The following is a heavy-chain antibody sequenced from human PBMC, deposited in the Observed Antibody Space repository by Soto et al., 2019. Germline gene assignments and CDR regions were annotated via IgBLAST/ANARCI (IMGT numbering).Heavy chain of an antibody. D-gene: IGHD3-16*02. J-gene: IGHJ2*01. CDR1: GGSFSSYA. CDR3: ARDLSVSPNWYLAL. V-gene: IGHV1-69*15. Sequence: QVELEQSGPEVKTPGSSVKVSCKASGGSFSSYAVSWVRQAPGQGLEWLGKITPLFETSTYAQKFPGRVALTGEDSTGTAYMEMSSLSPEDTPVYYCARDLSVSPNWYLALWGRGTPIAVAS. CDR2: ITPLFETS.